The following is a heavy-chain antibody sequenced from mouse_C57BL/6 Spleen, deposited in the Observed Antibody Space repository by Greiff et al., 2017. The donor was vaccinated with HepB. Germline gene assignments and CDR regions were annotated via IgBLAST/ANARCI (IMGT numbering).Heavy chain of an antibody. J-gene: IGHJ1*03. CDR2: SRNKANDYTT. Sequence: EVKLMESGGGLVQSGRSLRLSCATSGFTFSDFYMEWVRQAPGKGLEWIAASRNKANDYTTEYSASVKGRFIVSRDTSQSILYLQMNALRAEDTAIYYCARDAEGAWYFDVWGTGTTVTVSS. V-gene: IGHV7-1*01. CDR3: ARDAEGAWYFDV. CDR1: GFTFSDFY.